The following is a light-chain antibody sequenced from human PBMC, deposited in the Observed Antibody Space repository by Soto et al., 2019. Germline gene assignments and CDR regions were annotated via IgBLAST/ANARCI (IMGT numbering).Light chain of an antibody. V-gene: IGKV1-9*01. CDR2: AAS. CDR1: QDISRY. Sequence: DIQLTQSPSFLSASVGDRVTITCRASQDISRYLAWYQQKAGKAPKLLIYAASTLQKGVPSRFSSSGSGTEFTLTISSLQPDDFATYYCQQLNTYPPFTFGPGTEVDI. CDR3: QQLNTYPPFT. J-gene: IGKJ3*01.